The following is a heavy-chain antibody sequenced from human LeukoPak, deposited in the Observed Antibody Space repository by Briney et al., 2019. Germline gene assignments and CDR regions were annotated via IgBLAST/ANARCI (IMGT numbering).Heavy chain of an antibody. CDR1: GGSISSYY. J-gene: IGHJ4*02. D-gene: IGHD4-23*01. Sequence: SETLSLTCTVSGGSISSYYWSWIRQPAGKGLEWIGRIYTSGSTNYNPSLKSRVTMSVDTSKNQFSLKLSSVTAADTAVYYCARDETYGGNSGELHYWGQGTLVTASS. CDR3: ARDETYGGNSGELHY. CDR2: IYTSGST. V-gene: IGHV4-4*07.